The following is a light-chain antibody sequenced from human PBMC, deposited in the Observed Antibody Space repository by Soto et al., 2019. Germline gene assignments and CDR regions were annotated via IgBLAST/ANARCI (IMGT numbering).Light chain of an antibody. CDR3: KQANSFPIT. J-gene: IGKJ5*01. CDR1: QSISSY. CDR2: AAS. V-gene: IGKV1-39*01. Sequence: DIQITQSPSSLSASVGDRVTITCRASQSISSYLNWYQQKPGKAPKLLIYAASSLQSGVPSRFSGSGSGTDFTLTISSLQPEDFATYYCKQANSFPITFGQGTRLEIK.